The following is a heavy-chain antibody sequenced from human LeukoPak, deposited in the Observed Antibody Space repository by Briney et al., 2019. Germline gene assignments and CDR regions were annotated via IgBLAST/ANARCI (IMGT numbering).Heavy chain of an antibody. Sequence: GGSLRLSCAASGNYWMHWVRQAHGKGLVWVSHINSYGSWTSYADSVKGRFTISKDNAKNTVYLQMNSLRAEDTAVYYCVSFYETYWGRGTLVTVSS. CDR3: VSFYETY. J-gene: IGHJ4*02. D-gene: IGHD2/OR15-2a*01. CDR1: GNYW. V-gene: IGHV3-74*01. CDR2: INSYGSWT.